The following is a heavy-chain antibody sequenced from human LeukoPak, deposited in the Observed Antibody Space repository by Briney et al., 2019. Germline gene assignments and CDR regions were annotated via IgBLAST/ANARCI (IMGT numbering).Heavy chain of an antibody. CDR3: AKYYYDSSGYYY. D-gene: IGHD3-22*01. CDR2: ISGSGGST. Sequence: GGSLRLSCAASGFTFSSYAMSWVRQAPGKGLEWVSAISGSGGSTYYADSVKGRFTISRDNSKNTPYLQMNSLRAEDTAVYYCAKYYYDSSGYYYWGQGTLVTVSS. J-gene: IGHJ4*02. CDR1: GFTFSSYA. V-gene: IGHV3-23*01.